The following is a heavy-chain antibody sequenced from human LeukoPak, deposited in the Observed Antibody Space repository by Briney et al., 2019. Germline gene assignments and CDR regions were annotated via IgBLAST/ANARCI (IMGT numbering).Heavy chain of an antibody. V-gene: IGHV4-30-4*01. CDR2: IYYSGST. CDR1: GGSISSGDYY. CDR3: ARGLYIQLWLPDY. J-gene: IGHJ4*02. Sequence: SQTLSLTCTVSGGSISSGDYYWSWIRQPPGKGLEWIGYIYYSGSTYYNSSLKSRVTISVDTSKNQFSLKLSSVTAADTAVYYCARGLYIQLWLPDYWGQGTLVTVSS. D-gene: IGHD5-18*01.